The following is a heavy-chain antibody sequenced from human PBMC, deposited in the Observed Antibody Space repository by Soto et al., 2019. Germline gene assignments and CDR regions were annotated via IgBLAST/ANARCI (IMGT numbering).Heavy chain of an antibody. V-gene: IGHV2-5*01. D-gene: IGHD3-10*01. CDR1: GFSLSTGAVG. J-gene: IGHJ4*02. CDR3: AHSHGSGSCLYFDY. CDR2: IYWNDDK. Sequence: QITLKESSPTLEKPTQTLTLTCTFSGFSLSTGAVGVGWIRQPPGKALEWLAVIYWNDDKRYSPSLRTRLTITRDTSKNQVVLTMTNMDPVDTATYYCAHSHGSGSCLYFDYWGQGTLVTVSS.